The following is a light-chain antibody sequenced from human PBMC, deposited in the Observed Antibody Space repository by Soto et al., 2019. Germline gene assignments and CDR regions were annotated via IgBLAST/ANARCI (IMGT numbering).Light chain of an antibody. CDR3: SSYAGSNNLV. Sequence: QSVLTQPPSASGAPGQSVTISCTGTSSDVGGYDYVSWYQQHPGKAPKLMIYAVSRRPSGVPDRFSGSKSGNTASLTVSGLQAEDEADYYCSSYAGSNNLVFGTGTKLTVL. J-gene: IGLJ1*01. V-gene: IGLV2-8*01. CDR2: AVS. CDR1: SSDVGGYDY.